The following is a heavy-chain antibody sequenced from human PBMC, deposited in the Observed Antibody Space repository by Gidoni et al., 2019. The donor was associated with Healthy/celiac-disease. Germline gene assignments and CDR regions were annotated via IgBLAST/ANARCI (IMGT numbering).Heavy chain of an antibody. V-gene: IGHV3-21*01. CDR2: ISSSSSYI. CDR1: GFTFSSYS. J-gene: IGHJ5*02. D-gene: IGHD2-15*01. Sequence: EVQLVESGGGLVKPGGSLRLSCAASGFTFSSYSMNWVRQAPGKGLEWVSSISSSSSYIYYADSVKGRFTISRDNAKNSLYLQMNSLRAEDTAVYYCARDVRSGYGGKVNWFDPWGQGTLVTVSS. CDR3: ARDVRSGYGGKVNWFDP.